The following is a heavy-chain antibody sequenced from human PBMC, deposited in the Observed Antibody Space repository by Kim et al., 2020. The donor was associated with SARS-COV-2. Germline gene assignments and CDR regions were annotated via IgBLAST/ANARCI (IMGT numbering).Heavy chain of an antibody. CDR2: IIPIFGTA. V-gene: IGHV1-69*13. D-gene: IGHD6-13*01. CDR1: GGTFSSYA. Sequence: SVKVSCKASGGTFSSYAISWVRQAPGQGLEWMGGIIPIFGTANYAQKFQGRVTITADESTSTAYMELSSLRSEDTAVYYCARVRYSSSWANYYYYGMDVWGQGTTVTVSS. J-gene: IGHJ6*02. CDR3: ARVRYSSSWANYYYYGMDV.